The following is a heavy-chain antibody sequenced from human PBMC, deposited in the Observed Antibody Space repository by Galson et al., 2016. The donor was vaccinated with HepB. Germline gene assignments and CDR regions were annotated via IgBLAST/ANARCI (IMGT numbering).Heavy chain of an antibody. CDR2: INGDGSST. V-gene: IGHV3-74*01. CDR1: GFSFSSYW. CDR3: ARDPHALDF. J-gene: IGHJ4*02. Sequence: SLRLSCAASGFSFSSYWMHWVRQAPGKGLVWVSRINGDGSSTSYADYVKGRFTISRDNAKNSLYLQMNNLRDEDTAVYYCARDPHALDFWGQGTLVTVSS.